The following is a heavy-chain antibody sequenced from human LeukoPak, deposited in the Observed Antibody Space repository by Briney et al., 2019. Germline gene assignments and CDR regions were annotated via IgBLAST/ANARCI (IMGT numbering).Heavy chain of an antibody. D-gene: IGHD6-19*01. CDR1: GGTFSSYA. V-gene: IGHV1-69*13. CDR3: ARDRAVAGPFDY. CDR2: IIPIFGTA. J-gene: IGHJ4*02. Sequence: SVKVSCKASGGTFSSYAISWVRQAPGQGLEWMRGIIPIFGTANYAQKFQGRVTITADESTSTAYMELSSLRSEDTAVYYCARDRAVAGPFDYWGQGTLVTVSS.